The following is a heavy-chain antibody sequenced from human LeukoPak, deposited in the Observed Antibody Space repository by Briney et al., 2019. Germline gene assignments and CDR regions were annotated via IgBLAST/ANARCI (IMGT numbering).Heavy chain of an antibody. CDR1: GFTFSYHN. CDR2: ITSGGSYI. CDR3: ARGVNYFDY. J-gene: IGHJ4*02. V-gene: IGHV3-21*01. Sequence: GGSLRLSCAASGFTFSYHNMHWVRQAPGKGLEWVSSITSGGSYIYYADSVKGRFTISRDNAKNSLYLQMNSLRAEDTAVYYCARGVNYFDYWGQGTLVTVSS. D-gene: IGHD3-22*01.